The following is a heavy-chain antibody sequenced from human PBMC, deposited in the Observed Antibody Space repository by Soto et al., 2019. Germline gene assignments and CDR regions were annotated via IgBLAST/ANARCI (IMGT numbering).Heavy chain of an antibody. V-gene: IGHV3-73*01. CDR1: GFTFSGSA. CDR3: TSDCSSTSCYATLDYYYYYMDV. CDR2: IRSKANSYAT. D-gene: IGHD2-2*01. Sequence: EVQLVESGGGLVQPGGSLKLSCAASGFTFSGSAMHWVRQASGKGLEWVGRIRSKANSYATAYAASVKGRFTISRDDSKNTVYLQMNSLKTEDTAVYYCTSDCSSTSCYATLDYYYYYMDVWGKGTTVTVSS. J-gene: IGHJ6*03.